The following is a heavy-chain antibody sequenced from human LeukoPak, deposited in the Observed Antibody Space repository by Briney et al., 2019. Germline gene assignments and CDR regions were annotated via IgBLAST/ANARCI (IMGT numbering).Heavy chain of an antibody. Sequence: GASVKVSCKASGYTFTSYGISWVRQAPGQGLEWMGWISAYNGNTNYAQKLQGRVTMTTDTSTSTAYMELRSLRSDDTAVYYCARWRGPTYYYDSSGYYYGFDYWGEGTLVTVSS. CDR3: ARWRGPTYYYDSSGYYYGFDY. D-gene: IGHD3-22*01. CDR2: ISAYNGNT. J-gene: IGHJ4*02. V-gene: IGHV1-18*01. CDR1: GYTFTSYG.